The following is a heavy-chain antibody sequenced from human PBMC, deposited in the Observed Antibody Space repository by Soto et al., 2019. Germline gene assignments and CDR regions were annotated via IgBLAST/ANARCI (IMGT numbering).Heavy chain of an antibody. J-gene: IGHJ5*02. CDR2: INPNSGGT. CDR3: ARARRIAARGNWFDP. Sequence: RASVKVSCKASGYTFTGYYMHWVRQAPGQGLEWMGWINPNSGGTNYAQKFQGGVTMTRDTSISTAYMELSRLRSDDTAVYYCARARRIAARGNWFDPWGQGTLVTVSS. V-gene: IGHV1-2*02. CDR1: GYTFTGYY. D-gene: IGHD6-6*01.